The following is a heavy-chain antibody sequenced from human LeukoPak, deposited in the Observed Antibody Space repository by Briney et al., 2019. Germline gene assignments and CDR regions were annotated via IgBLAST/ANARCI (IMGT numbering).Heavy chain of an antibody. Sequence: SETLSLTCTVSGGSISTYSWNWIRQSPGQGLQWIGYIKNNGGNYNNPSLKSRVTISLDTSKNQFSLKLTSVTAADTAVYYCARDAGGTWFDPWGQGSLVTVSS. J-gene: IGHJ5*02. CDR1: GGSISTYS. V-gene: IGHV4-59*01. CDR2: IKNNGGN. CDR3: ARDAGGTWFDP.